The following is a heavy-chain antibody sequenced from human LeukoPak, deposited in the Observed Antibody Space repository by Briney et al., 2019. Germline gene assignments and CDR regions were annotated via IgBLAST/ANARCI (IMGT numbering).Heavy chain of an antibody. CDR1: GGTFSSYA. J-gene: IGHJ4*02. D-gene: IGHD3-10*01. V-gene: IGHV1-69*15. CDR2: IIPIFGTA. CDR3: ARVEGYGSGDYFDY. Sequence: ASVKVSCKASGGTFSSYAISWVRQAPGQGLEWMARIIPIFGTANYAQKFQGRVTITADESTSTAYMELSSLRSEDTAVYYCARVEGYGSGDYFDYWGQGTLVTVSS.